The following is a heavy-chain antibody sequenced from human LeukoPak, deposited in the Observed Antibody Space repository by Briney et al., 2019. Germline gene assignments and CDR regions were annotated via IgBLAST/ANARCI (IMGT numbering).Heavy chain of an antibody. CDR3: ARDEYYYDSSGYHDAFDI. D-gene: IGHD3-22*01. V-gene: IGHV1-18*01. J-gene: IGHJ3*02. Sequence: ASVKVSFKASGYTFTIYGISWVRQAPGQGLEWMGWISAYNGNTNYAQKLQGRVTMTTDTSTSTAYMELRSLRSDDTAVYYCARDEYYYDSSGYHDAFDIWGQGTMVTVSS. CDR1: GYTFTIYG. CDR2: ISAYNGNT.